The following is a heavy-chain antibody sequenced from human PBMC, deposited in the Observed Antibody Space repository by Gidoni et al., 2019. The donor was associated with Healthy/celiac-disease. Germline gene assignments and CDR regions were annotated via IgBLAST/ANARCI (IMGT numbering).Heavy chain of an antibody. CDR1: GFTFSSYA. Sequence: EVQLLESGGGLVQPGGSLRLSCAASGFTFSSYAMSWVRQAPGKGLEWVSAISGSGGSTYYADSVKGRFTISRDNSKNTLYLQMNRLRAEDTAVYYCAKDWDNIVVVVAAISRDVWGQGTTVTVSS. D-gene: IGHD2-15*01. V-gene: IGHV3-23*01. CDR2: ISGSGGST. CDR3: AKDWDNIVVVVAAISRDV. J-gene: IGHJ6*02.